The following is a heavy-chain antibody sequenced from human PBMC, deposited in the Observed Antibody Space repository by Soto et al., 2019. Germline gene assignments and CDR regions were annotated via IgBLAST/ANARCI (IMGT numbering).Heavy chain of an antibody. CDR2: ISSSSSYT. CDR1: GFTFSDYY. V-gene: IGHV3-11*06. Sequence: HGGSLRLSCAASGFTFSDYYMSWIRQAPGKGLEWVSYISSSSSYTNYADSVKGRFTISRDNAKNSLYLQMNSLRAEDTAVYYCARAALAYCGGDCDGAFDIWGQGTMVTVSS. J-gene: IGHJ3*02. CDR3: ARAALAYCGGDCDGAFDI. D-gene: IGHD2-21*02.